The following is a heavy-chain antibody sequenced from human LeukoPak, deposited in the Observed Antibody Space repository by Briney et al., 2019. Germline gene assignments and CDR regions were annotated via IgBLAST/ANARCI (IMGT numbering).Heavy chain of an antibody. J-gene: IGHJ4*02. D-gene: IGHD3-22*01. CDR2: IYTSGST. CDR1: GGSISGGSYY. V-gene: IGHV4-61*02. CDR3: ARGGDSSGYYYSIDY. Sequence: SETLSLTCTVSGGSISGGSYYWTWIRQPAGKGLEWIGRIYTSGSTNYNPSLESRVTISVDTSKNQFSLKLSSVTAADTAVYYCARGGDSSGYYYSIDYWGQGTLVTVSS.